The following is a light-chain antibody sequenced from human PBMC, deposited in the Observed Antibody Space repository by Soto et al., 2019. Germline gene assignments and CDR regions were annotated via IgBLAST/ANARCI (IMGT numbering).Light chain of an antibody. J-gene: IGKJ2*01. Sequence: DIQMTQSPSILSASVGDRVAITCRASESRLAWYQQKPGKAPKVLIYDASRLQSGVPERFSGSGSGTEFTLTINSLRADDIATYYCEQYKSYSYTFGPGTNLEI. CDR3: EQYKSYSYT. CDR1: ESR. CDR2: DAS. V-gene: IGKV1-5*01.